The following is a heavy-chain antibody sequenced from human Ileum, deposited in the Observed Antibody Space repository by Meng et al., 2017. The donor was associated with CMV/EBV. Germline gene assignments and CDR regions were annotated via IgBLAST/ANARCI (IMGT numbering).Heavy chain of an antibody. Sequence: GGPLRLSCAASGFTFSSYAMHWVRQTPGKGLEWVTFIRTDGSNKYYADSVKGRFTVSRDNSKNTLYLQMNTLRVEDTAVYYCAKASWGSFEYWGQGTLVTVSS. CDR3: AKASWGSFEY. CDR2: IRTDGSNK. V-gene: IGHV3-30*02. J-gene: IGHJ4*02. CDR1: GFTFSSYA. D-gene: IGHD7-27*01.